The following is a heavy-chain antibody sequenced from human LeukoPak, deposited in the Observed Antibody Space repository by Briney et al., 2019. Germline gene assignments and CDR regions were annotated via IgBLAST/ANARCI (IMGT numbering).Heavy chain of an antibody. V-gene: IGHV4-59*08. CDR3: ASLSVVVVAATDAFDI. CDR1: GGSITNSY. CDR2: INYSGST. J-gene: IGHJ3*02. Sequence: SETLSLTCTVSGGSITNSYWNWIRQSPGKGLEWIGYINYSGSTYYNPSLKSRVTISVDTSKNQFSLKLSSVTAADTAVYYCASLSVVVVAATDAFDIWGQGTMVTVSS. D-gene: IGHD2-15*01.